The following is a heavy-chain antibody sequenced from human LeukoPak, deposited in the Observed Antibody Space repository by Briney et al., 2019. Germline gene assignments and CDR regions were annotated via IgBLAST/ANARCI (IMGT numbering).Heavy chain of an antibody. Sequence: SETLSLTCAVSGGSISTSNWWSWVRQPPGKGLEWIGYIYYSGSTNYNPSLKSRVTISVDTSKNQFSLKLSSVTAADTAVYYCARAAGDSSSWYLFYYFDYWGQGTLVTVSS. CDR3: ARAAGDSSSWYLFYYFDY. V-gene: IGHV4-4*02. J-gene: IGHJ4*02. CDR2: IYYSGST. CDR1: GGSISTSNW. D-gene: IGHD6-13*01.